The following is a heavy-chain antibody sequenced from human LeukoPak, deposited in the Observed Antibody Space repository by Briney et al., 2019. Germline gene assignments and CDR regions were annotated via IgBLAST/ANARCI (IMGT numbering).Heavy chain of an antibody. J-gene: IGHJ4*02. Sequence: GASVKVSCKASGNSFTSYDFNWMRQAAGQGLEWTGWMNPNSGNTGYAQNFQGRLTMTRNTSVSTAFMELSSLTSEDAAVYYCATSLPDNNTLNNWGQGTLITVSS. CDR2: MNPNSGNT. CDR1: GNSFTSYD. V-gene: IGHV1-8*01. CDR3: ATSLPDNNTLNN. D-gene: IGHD1-1*01.